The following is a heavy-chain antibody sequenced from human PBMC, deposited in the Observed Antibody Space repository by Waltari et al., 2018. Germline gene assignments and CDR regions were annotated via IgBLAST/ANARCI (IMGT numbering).Heavy chain of an antibody. CDR2: IYYSGST. Sequence: QLQLQESGPGLVKPSETLSLTCTVSGGSISSSSYYWGWIRQPPGKGLEWIGSIYYSGSTYYNPSLKSRVTISVDTSKNQFSPKLSSVTAADTAVYYCAREIVVLPAAGAFDIWGQGTMVTVSS. V-gene: IGHV4-39*07. D-gene: IGHD2-2*01. J-gene: IGHJ3*02. CDR1: GGSISSSSYY. CDR3: AREIVVLPAAGAFDI.